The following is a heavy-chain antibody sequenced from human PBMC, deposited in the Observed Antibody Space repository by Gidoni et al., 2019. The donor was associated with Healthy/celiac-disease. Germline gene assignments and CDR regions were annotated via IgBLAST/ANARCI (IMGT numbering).Heavy chain of an antibody. D-gene: IGHD1-26*01. J-gene: IGHJ6*02. CDR1: GYTFTSYY. CDR3: ARDWGATTSAGYYYYGMDV. CDR2: INPSGGST. Sequence: QVQLVQSGAEVKKPGASVKVSCKASGYTFTSYYMHWVRQAPGQGLERMGIINPSGGSTSYAQKFQGRVTMTRDTSTSTVYMELSSLRSEDTAVYYCARDWGATTSAGYYYYGMDVWGQGTTVTVSS. V-gene: IGHV1-46*01.